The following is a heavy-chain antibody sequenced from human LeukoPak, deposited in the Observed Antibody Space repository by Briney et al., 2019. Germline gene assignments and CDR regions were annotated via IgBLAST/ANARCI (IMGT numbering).Heavy chain of an antibody. CDR1: GFTFGSYS. D-gene: IGHD2-15*01. CDR2: ISSSSSTI. V-gene: IGHV3-48*01. CDR3: ARGGGCSGGSCS. J-gene: IGHJ5*02. Sequence: GGSLRLSCVASGFTFGSYSMHWVRQAPGKGLEWVSYISSSSSTIYYADSVKGRFTISRDNAKNSLYLQMNSLRAEDTAVYYCARGGGCSGGSCSWGQGTLVTVSS.